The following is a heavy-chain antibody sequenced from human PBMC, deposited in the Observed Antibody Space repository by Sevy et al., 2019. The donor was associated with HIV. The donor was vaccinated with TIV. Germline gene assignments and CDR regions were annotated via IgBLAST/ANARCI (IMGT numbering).Heavy chain of an antibody. CDR3: ARSLTRIFGIPNWFDL. CDR1: GGSISSGGYY. CDR2: IYYSGKT. Sequence: SETLSLTCAVSGGSISSGGYYWSWSRQRPGKGLEWMGYIYYSGKTYYNPSLTSPKSRITITLDTSENQFSLKLSSVTAADTAVYFCARSLTRIFGIPNWFDLWGQGTLVTVSS. D-gene: IGHD3-3*01. J-gene: IGHJ5*02. V-gene: IGHV4-31*11.